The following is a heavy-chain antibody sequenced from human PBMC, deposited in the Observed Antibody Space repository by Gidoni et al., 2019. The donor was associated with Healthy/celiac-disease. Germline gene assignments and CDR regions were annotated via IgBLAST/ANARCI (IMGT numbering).Heavy chain of an antibody. Sequence: EVQLLDSGGGLVQPGVSLRLSCAASGFTFSSYAISWFRQAPGKGLEWVSAISGSGGSTYYGDFVKGRFTIFRDNYKKKLYLQMNSLRAEDTAVDYCAKTPKAWSSTSGPDYYFDYWGQGTLVTVSS. CDR1: GFTFSSYA. D-gene: IGHD2-2*01. CDR2: ISGSGGST. CDR3: AKTPKAWSSTSGPDYYFDY. V-gene: IGHV3-23*01. J-gene: IGHJ4*02.